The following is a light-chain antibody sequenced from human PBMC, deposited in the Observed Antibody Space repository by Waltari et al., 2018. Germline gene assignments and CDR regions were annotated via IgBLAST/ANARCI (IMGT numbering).Light chain of an antibody. CDR3: QQYNRPST. CDR1: QNIGDW. J-gene: IGKJ2*01. V-gene: IGKV1-5*03. Sequence: DVQMTQSPSTLSASLGDRVTLACRASQNIGDWLAWYQQKPGEAPKLLIYRSSNLEDGVPSRFSGGGSGTDFALTISNLQADDVATYYCQQYNRPSTFGQGTKVEIK. CDR2: RSS.